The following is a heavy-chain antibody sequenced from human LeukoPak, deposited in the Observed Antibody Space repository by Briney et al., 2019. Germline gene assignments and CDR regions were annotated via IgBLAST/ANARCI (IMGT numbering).Heavy chain of an antibody. V-gene: IGHV3-21*01. J-gene: IGHJ4*02. Sequence: GGSLRLSCAASGFTFSSYSMNWVRQAPGKGLEWVSSISSSSSYIYYADSVKGRFTISRDNAKNSLYLQMNSLRAEDTAVYYCAREGRILEVDYWGQGTLATVSS. CDR2: ISSSSSYI. CDR1: GFTFSSYS. CDR3: AREGRILEVDY. D-gene: IGHD5-24*01.